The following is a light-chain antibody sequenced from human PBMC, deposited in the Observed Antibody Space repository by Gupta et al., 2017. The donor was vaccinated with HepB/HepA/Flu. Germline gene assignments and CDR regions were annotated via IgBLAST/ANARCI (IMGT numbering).Light chain of an antibody. CDR3: TSYTSSITYV. CDR2: NVS. Sequence: HSALTPPASVSWSRRQSSTISCAGTNSDVGGYKYVSWYQQPPGNAPKIMIYNVSDRPSGVSNRFSGSKSGNTASLTISGLQAEDEADYYCTSYTSSITYVFGTGTRVTVL. V-gene: IGLV2-14*03. CDR1: NSDVGGYKY. J-gene: IGLJ1*01.